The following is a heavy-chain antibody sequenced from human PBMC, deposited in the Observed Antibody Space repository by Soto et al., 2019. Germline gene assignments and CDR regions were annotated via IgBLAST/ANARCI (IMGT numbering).Heavy chain of an antibody. Sequence: SVKVSCKASGGTFSSYAISWVRQAPGQGLEWMGGIIPIFGTANYAQKFQGRVTITADESTSTAYMELSSLKSEDTAVYYCERVYLCGGDCYHPVNYYGLDVWGKGTTVTVSS. CDR3: ERVYLCGGDCYHPVNYYGLDV. V-gene: IGHV1-69*13. CDR2: IIPIFGTA. J-gene: IGHJ6*04. D-gene: IGHD2-21*02. CDR1: GGTFSSYA.